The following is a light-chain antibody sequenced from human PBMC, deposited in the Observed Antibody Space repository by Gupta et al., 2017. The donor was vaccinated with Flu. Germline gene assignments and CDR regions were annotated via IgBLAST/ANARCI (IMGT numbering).Light chain of an antibody. CDR1: QSVLHTSTNNNY. CDR3: QQYYSIPYN. J-gene: IGKJ2*01. V-gene: IGKV4-1*01. Sequence: DIVMTQSPDSLAVSLGERATINCKSSQSVLHTSTNNNYLAWFQQKPQQPPKLLIYWASTRESGVPDRFSGSGSGTDFTLTISSLQAEDVAVYYCQQYYSIPYNFGQGTKLEIK. CDR2: WAS.